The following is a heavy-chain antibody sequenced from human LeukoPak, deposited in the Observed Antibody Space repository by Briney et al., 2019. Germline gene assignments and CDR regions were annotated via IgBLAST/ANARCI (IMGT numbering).Heavy chain of an antibody. CDR3: ARGPDGFFDY. Sequence: PGGSLRLSCAASGFTFSSYTMNWVRQAPGKGLEWVSSITSSSSYIYYADSLKGRFTISRDNAKNSLYQQMNNLRAEDTAVYYCARGPDGFFDYWGQGTLVTVSS. V-gene: IGHV3-21*01. J-gene: IGHJ4*02. CDR1: GFTFSSYT. D-gene: IGHD5-24*01. CDR2: ITSSSSYI.